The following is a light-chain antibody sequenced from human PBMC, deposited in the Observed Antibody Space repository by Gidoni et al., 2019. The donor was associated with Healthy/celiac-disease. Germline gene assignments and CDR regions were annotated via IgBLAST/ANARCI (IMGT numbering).Light chain of an antibody. J-gene: IGKJ1*01. CDR2: HAS. Sequence: AIQLTQSPSSLSASVGDRVTITCRASQGINSALAWYQQKPGKAPDLLIYHASTLESGVPSRFSGSGAGTDFTLTISSLQPEDFATYYCHHSNSYPQTFGHGTKVEIK. V-gene: IGKV1-13*02. CDR1: QGINSA. CDR3: HHSNSYPQT.